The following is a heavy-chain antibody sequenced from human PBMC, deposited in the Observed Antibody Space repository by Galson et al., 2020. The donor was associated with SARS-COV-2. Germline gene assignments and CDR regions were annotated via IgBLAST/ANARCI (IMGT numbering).Heavy chain of an antibody. D-gene: IGHD1-1*01. CDR2: IWYDGSNK. CDR1: GFTFSSYG. J-gene: IGHJ4*02. Sequence: GGSLRLSCAASGFTFSSYGMHWVRQAPGKGLEWVAVIWYDGSNKYYADSVKGRFTISRDNSKNTLYLQMNSLRAEDTAVYYCATQMGPYNFDYWGQGTLVTVSS. V-gene: IGHV3-33*01. CDR3: ATQMGPYNFDY.